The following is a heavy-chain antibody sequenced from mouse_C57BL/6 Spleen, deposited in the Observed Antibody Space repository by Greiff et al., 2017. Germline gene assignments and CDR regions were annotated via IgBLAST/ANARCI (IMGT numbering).Heavy chain of an antibody. V-gene: IGHV5-16*01. CDR1: GFTFSDYY. Sequence: EVKLEESEGGLVQPGSSMKLSCTASGFTFSDYYMAWVRPVPEKGLEWVAKINYDGSSTYYLESLKSRFIISRDNAKNILYLQMRSLKSEDTATYYCARKVVAPYYAMDYWGQGTSVTVSS. J-gene: IGHJ4*01. D-gene: IGHD1-1*01. CDR3: ARKVVAPYYAMDY. CDR2: INYDGSST.